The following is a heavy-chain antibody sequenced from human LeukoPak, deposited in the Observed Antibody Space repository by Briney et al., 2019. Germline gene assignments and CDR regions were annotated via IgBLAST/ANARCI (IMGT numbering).Heavy chain of an antibody. CDR1: GYTFTSYG. Sequence: ASVKVSXKASGYTFTSYGISWVRQAPGQGLEWMGWISAYNGNTNYAQKLQGRVTMTTDTSTSTAYMELRSLRSDDTAVYYCARGRKNYCSGGSCYLNWFDPWGQGTLVTVSS. J-gene: IGHJ5*02. V-gene: IGHV1-18*01. CDR3: ARGRKNYCSGGSCYLNWFDP. D-gene: IGHD2-15*01. CDR2: ISAYNGNT.